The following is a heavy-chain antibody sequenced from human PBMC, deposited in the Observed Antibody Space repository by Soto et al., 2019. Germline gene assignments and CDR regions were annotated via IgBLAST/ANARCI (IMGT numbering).Heavy chain of an antibody. CDR3: ARDHITEDVFAI. D-gene: IGHD3-3*01. CDR1: GYSISSGYY. CDR2: IYHSGST. V-gene: IGHV4-38-2*02. J-gene: IGHJ3*02. Sequence: SETLSLTCAVSGYSISSGYYWGWIRQPPGRGLEWIGIIYHSGSTDYNPSLKSRVTLSVDTSKNQFSLKLSSVTAADTAVYYCARDHITEDVFAIWGQGTLVTVS.